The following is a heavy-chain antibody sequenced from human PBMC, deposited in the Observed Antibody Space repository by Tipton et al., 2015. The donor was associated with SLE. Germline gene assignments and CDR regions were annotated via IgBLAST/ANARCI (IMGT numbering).Heavy chain of an antibody. V-gene: IGHV4-59*12. CDR2: GFYSGST. D-gene: IGHD4/OR15-4a*01. J-gene: IGHJ4*02. Sequence: GLVKPSETLSLTCTVSGGSIDRSYWNWIRQSPGRGLEWIGYGFYSGSTGHNPSLKGRVTISVDSSKNQFSLKLKLSSVTAADTAVYYCARRGAKYRWLDYWGQGTLVTVSS. CDR1: GGSIDRSY. CDR3: ARRGAKYRWLDY.